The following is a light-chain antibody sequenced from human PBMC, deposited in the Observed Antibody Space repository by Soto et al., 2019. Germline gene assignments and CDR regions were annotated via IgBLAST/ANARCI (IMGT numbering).Light chain of an antibody. CDR1: QTLRRTY. Sequence: EIVLMQSPGTLSLSPGERATLSCRAIQTLRRTYIAWYQQKPGQAPRVLIYGASKRATGIPDRFSGSGSGTDFTLTISDVEPEDFALYYCQQRNTWPPITFGQGTRLEIK. CDR3: QQRNTWPPIT. J-gene: IGKJ5*01. CDR2: GAS. V-gene: IGKV3D-20*02.